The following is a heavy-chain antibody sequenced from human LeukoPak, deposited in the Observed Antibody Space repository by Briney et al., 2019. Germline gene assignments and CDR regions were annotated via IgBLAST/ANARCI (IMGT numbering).Heavy chain of an antibody. CDR2: ISAYNGNT. CDR3: ARNRYYETSGYLNDY. Sequence: ASVKVSCKASGYTFTSYGISWVRQAPGQGLEWMGWISAYNGNTNYAQKLQGRATMTTDTSTSTAYMELRSLRSDDTAVYYCARNRYYETSGYLNDYWGQGTLVTVSS. V-gene: IGHV1-18*01. J-gene: IGHJ4*02. CDR1: GYTFTSYG. D-gene: IGHD3-22*01.